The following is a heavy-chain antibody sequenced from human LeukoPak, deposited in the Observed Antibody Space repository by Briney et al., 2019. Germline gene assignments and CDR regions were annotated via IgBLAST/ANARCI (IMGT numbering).Heavy chain of an antibody. V-gene: IGHV1-46*01. CDR3: ARRELAGSTAYFDY. Sequence: ASVKVSCKASGYTFTSYYIHWVRQAPGQGLEWMGIINPSGGNTNYAQDFQGRVTMTRDTSTSTVYMELSSLRSEDTAVYYCARRELAGSTAYFDYWGQGTLVTVSS. J-gene: IGHJ4*02. CDR1: GYTFTSYY. D-gene: IGHD1-26*01. CDR2: INPSGGNT.